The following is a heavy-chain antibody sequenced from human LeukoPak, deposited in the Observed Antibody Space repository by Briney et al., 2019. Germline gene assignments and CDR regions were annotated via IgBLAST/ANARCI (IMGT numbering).Heavy chain of an antibody. CDR1: GGSFSGYY. CDR3: AGSYGDINWYFHL. CDR2: INHSGST. Sequence: SETLSLTCAVYGGSFSGYYWSWIRQPPGKGLEWIGEINHSGSTNYNPSLKSRVTMSVDTSKNQFSLKLSSVTAADTAVYYCAGSYGDINWYFHLWGRGTLVTVSS. V-gene: IGHV4-34*01. J-gene: IGHJ2*01. D-gene: IGHD4-17*01.